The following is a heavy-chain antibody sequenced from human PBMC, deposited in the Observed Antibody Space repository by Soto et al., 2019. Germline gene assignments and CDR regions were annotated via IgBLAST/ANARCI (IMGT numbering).Heavy chain of an antibody. CDR3: ARAYSSGWYREFDY. V-gene: IGHV1-69*01. CDR1: GGTFSSYA. D-gene: IGHD6-19*01. CDR2: IIPIFGTA. J-gene: IGHJ4*02. Sequence: QVQLVQSGAEVKKPGSSVKVSCKASGGTFSSYAISWVRQAPGQGLERMGGIIPIFGTANYAQKFQGRVTITADESTSTAYMELSSLRSEDTAVYYCARAYSSGWYREFDYWGQGTLVTVSS.